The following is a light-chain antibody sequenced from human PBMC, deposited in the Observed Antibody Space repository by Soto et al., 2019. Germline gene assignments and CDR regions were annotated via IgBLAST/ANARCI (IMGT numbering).Light chain of an antibody. J-gene: IGLJ1*01. Sequence: QSVLTQPASVSGSPGQSITISCSGTSSDVGSYDHVAWYQQFPGKTPKLMIYEVSNRPSGVSSRFSGSKSGNTASLTISGLHAEDEADYYCTSFSSSTSLYVFGTGTKVT. CDR1: SSDVGSYDH. CDR3: TSFSSSTSLYV. CDR2: EVS. V-gene: IGLV2-14*01.